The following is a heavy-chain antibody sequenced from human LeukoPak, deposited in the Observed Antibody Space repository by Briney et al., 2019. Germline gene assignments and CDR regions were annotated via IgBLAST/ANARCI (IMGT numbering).Heavy chain of an antibody. D-gene: IGHD4-17*01. J-gene: IGHJ2*01. Sequence: ASVKVSCKASGYTFTGYYMHWVRQAPGQGLEWMGIINPSGGSTSYAQKFQGRVTMTRDMSTSTVYMELSNLRSEDTAVYYCARESYGDYAGYFDLWGRGTLVTVSS. CDR2: INPSGGST. CDR3: ARESYGDYAGYFDL. CDR1: GYTFTGYY. V-gene: IGHV1-46*01.